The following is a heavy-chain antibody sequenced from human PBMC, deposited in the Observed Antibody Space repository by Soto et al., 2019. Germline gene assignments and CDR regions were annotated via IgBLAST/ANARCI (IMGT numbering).Heavy chain of an antibody. CDR2: IITGSGST. Sequence: TGGSLRLSCAASGFTFTTYAMSWVRQAPGKGLEWVSSIITGSGSTYYADSVKGRFTISRDSTKNTVYLQMNSLRAEDTAVYYCAEISAPLYYYYGLDVWGQGTTVTVSS. CDR1: GFTFTTYA. V-gene: IGHV3-23*01. CDR3: AEISAPLYYYYGLDV. D-gene: IGHD6-6*01. J-gene: IGHJ6*02.